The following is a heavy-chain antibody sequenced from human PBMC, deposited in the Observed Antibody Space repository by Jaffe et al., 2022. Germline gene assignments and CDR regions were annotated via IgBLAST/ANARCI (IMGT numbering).Heavy chain of an antibody. CDR1: GGTFSSYT. J-gene: IGHJ6*03. V-gene: IGHV1-69*02. CDR2: IIPILGIA. D-gene: IGHD3-10*01. Sequence: QVQLVQSGAEVKKPGSSVKVSCKASGGTFSSYTISWVRQAPGQGLEWMGRIIPILGIANYAQKFQGRVTITADKSTSTAYMELSSLRSEDTAVYYCARGSGSYYNPFFYYYYMDVWGKGTTVTVSS. CDR3: ARGSGSYYNPFFYYYYMDV.